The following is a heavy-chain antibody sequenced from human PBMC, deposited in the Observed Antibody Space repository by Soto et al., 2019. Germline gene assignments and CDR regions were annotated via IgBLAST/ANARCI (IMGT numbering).Heavy chain of an antibody. V-gene: IGHV5-10-1*01. CDR2: IDPSDSYT. J-gene: IGHJ6*02. CDR1: GYSFTSYW. CDR3: ASEIGGSYYYYGMDV. Sequence: PGEALMISCEGSGYSFTSYWISWVRQMPGKGLEWMGRIDPSDSYTNYSPSFQGHVTISADKSISTAYLQWSSLKASDTAMYYCASEIGGSYYYYGMDVWGQGTTVTAP. D-gene: IGHD1-26*01.